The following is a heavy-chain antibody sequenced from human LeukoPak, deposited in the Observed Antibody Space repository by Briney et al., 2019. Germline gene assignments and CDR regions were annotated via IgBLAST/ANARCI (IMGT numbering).Heavy chain of an antibody. J-gene: IGHJ4*02. CDR2: ISNSGSII. CDR3: ARDLAMAGRDLDY. V-gene: IGHV3-11*01. D-gene: IGHD6-19*01. CDR1: GFAFRNYY. Sequence: GGSLRISCAASGFAFRNYYMAWVRQAPGKGLERVAYISNSGSIIYYAESVKGRFTISRDNAKNSLYLQMNSLGAEDTALYYWARDLAMAGRDLDYWGQGTLVTVSS.